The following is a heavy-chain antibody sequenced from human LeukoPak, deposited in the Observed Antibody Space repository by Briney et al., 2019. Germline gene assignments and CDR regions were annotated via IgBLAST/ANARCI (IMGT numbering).Heavy chain of an antibody. Sequence: GESLKISCKGSGYSFTSYWIGWVRQMPGKGLEWMGIIYPGDSDTRYSPSFQGQVTISADKSISTAYLQWSSLKASDTAMYYRARHEVDTAHGSSYYFDYWGQGTLVTVSS. CDR2: IYPGDSDT. CDR1: GYSFTSYW. CDR3: ARHEVDTAHGSSYYFDY. D-gene: IGHD5-18*01. J-gene: IGHJ4*02. V-gene: IGHV5-51*01.